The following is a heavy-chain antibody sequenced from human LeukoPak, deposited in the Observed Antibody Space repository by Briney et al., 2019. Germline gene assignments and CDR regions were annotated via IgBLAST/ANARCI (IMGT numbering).Heavy chain of an antibody. CDR3: ARHGYDFWSGYSFFDY. D-gene: IGHD3-3*01. CDR1: GGSFSGYY. Sequence: PSETLSLTCAVYGGSFSGYYWSWIRQPPGKGLEWIGSIYYSGSTYYNPSLKSRVTISVDTSKNQFSLKLSSVTAADTAVYYCARHGYDFWSGYSFFDYWGQGTLVTVSS. J-gene: IGHJ4*02. V-gene: IGHV4-34*01. CDR2: IYYSGST.